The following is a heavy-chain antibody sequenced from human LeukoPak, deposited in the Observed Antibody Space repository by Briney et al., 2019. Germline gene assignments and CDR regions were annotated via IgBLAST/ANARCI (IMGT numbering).Heavy chain of an antibody. V-gene: IGHV4-34*01. J-gene: IGHJ6*03. CDR2: INHSGST. Sequence: PSETLSLTCAVYGGSFSGYYWSWIRQPPGKGLEWIGEINHSGSTNYNPSLKSRVTISVDTSKNQFSLKLSSVTAADTAVYYCARLSSGSSGYYYYYYYMDVWGKGTTVTISS. CDR3: ARLSSGSSGYYYYYYYMDV. CDR1: GGSFSGYY. D-gene: IGHD3-22*01.